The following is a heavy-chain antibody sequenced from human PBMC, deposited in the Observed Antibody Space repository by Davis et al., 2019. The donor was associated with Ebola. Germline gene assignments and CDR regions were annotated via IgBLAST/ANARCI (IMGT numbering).Heavy chain of an antibody. CDR1: GGTFSSYA. Sequence: SVKVSCKASGGTFSSYAISWVRQAPGQGLEWMGGIIPIFGTANYAQKFQGRVTITADESTSTAYMELSSLRSADTAVYHCARGRFQNPLSEFDHWGQGSLVTVSS. CDR3: ARGRFQNPLSEFDH. J-gene: IGHJ4*02. V-gene: IGHV1-69*13. D-gene: IGHD2/OR15-2a*01. CDR2: IIPIFGTA.